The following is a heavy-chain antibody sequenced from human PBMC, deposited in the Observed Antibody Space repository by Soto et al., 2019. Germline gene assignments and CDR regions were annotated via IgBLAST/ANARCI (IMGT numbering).Heavy chain of an antibody. CDR3: ARDHNFGFILYAMDV. J-gene: IGHJ6*02. CDR1: GYTFTSYA. CDR2: INPSSGRT. V-gene: IGHV1-46*01. Sequence: ASVKVSCKASGYTFTSYAMHWVRQAPGQGLEWMGIINPSSGRTSYAQNFQGRVTMTSDTSTSIVYMEMSSLKSEDTAVYYCARDHNFGFILYAMDVWGQGTTVTVSS. D-gene: IGHD2-15*01.